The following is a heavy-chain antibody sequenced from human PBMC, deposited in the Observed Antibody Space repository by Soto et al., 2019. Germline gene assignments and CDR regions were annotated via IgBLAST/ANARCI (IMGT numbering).Heavy chain of an antibody. J-gene: IGHJ6*02. CDR1: GYTFTSYG. Sequence: GASVKVSCKASGYTFTSYGISWVRQAPGQRLEWMGWISAYNGNTNYAQKLQGRVTMTTDTSTSTAYMELRSLRSDDTAVYYCARFAIVDTAMVTPMSVYYYYGMDVWGQGTTVTVSS. CDR2: ISAYNGNT. D-gene: IGHD5-18*01. CDR3: ARFAIVDTAMVTPMSVYYYYGMDV. V-gene: IGHV1-18*01.